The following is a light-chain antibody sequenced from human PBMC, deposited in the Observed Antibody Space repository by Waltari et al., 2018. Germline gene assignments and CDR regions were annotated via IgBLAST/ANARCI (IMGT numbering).Light chain of an antibody. CDR2: GGS. J-gene: IGKJ2*01. V-gene: IGKV3-15*01. CDR1: QNINAK. Sequence: DILMTQSPATLSVSLGVRATLSCRASQNINAKLAWYQLRPGQAPRLLISGGSTRATGVPARFSGSGSGIEFTLTISGLQSEDFAVYSCQQYNNWPQTFGQGTKLEV. CDR3: QQYNNWPQT.